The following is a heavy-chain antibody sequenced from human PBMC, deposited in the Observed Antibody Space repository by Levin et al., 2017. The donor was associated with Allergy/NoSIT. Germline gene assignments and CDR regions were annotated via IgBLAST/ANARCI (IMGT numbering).Heavy chain of an antibody. J-gene: IGHJ4*02. V-gene: IGHV2-5*02. Sequence: ESGPTLVKPTQTLTLTCTFSGISLSRSGVGVGWIRQPPGKALEWLALIYWDDEKRYTPSLESRLTITKDTSKSQVVLTMTNMDPVDTATYYCASSASSLYWFDYWGQGTLVIVSS. CDR2: IYWDDEK. CDR1: GISLSRSGVG. D-gene: IGHD6-13*01. CDR3: ASSASSLYWFDY.